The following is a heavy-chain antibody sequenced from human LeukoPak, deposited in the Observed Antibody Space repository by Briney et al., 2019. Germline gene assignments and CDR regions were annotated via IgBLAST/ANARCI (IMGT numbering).Heavy chain of an antibody. Sequence: NPSETLSLTCTVSGGSISSYYWSWIRQPPGKGLEWIGYIYYSGSTNYNPSLKSRVTISVDTSKNQFSLKLSSVTAADTAVYYCARDGAYTPGAFDIWGQGTMVTVSS. CDR2: IYYSGST. J-gene: IGHJ3*02. CDR1: GGSISSYY. V-gene: IGHV4-59*01. D-gene: IGHD3-16*01. CDR3: ARDGAYTPGAFDI.